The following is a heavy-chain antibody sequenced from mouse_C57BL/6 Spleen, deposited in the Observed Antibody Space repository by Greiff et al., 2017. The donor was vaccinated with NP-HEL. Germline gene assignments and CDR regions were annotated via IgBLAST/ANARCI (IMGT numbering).Heavy chain of an antibody. V-gene: IGHV2-9-1*01. Sequence: VKLMESGPGLVAPSQSLSITCTVSGFSLTSYAISWVRQPPGKGLEWLGVIWTGGGTNYNSALKSRLSISKDNSKSQVFLKMNSLQTDDTARYYCSSYDYDAMDYWGQGTSVTVSS. CDR2: IWTGGGT. D-gene: IGHD1-1*02. J-gene: IGHJ4*01. CDR3: SSYDYDAMDY. CDR1: GFSLTSYA.